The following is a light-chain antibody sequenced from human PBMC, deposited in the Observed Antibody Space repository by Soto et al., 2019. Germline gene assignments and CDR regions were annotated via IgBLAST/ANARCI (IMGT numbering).Light chain of an antibody. Sequence: VLTQSPGTLSLSPGERATLSCRASQSVPSNFLAWYQQKPGQAPILLIYGVSRMATGIPDRFSGSGSGTDCTLTISRLEPEDFAVYYCQQYDSSWTFGQGTKVEIK. CDR3: QQYDSSWT. V-gene: IGKV3-20*01. J-gene: IGKJ1*01. CDR2: GVS. CDR1: QSVPSNF.